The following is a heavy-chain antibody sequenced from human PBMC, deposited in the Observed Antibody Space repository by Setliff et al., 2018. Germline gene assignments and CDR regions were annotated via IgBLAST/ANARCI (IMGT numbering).Heavy chain of an antibody. CDR3: ARESRSRFGGVLDILAS. CDR1: GGSLSDYY. CDR2: INHSGST. V-gene: IGHV4-34*01. Sequence: SETLSLTCTVYGGSLSDYYWSWIRQPPGKGLEWIVEINHSGSTNYSPSLKSRVTISVDMSKNQLSLKLSSVTAADTAVYYCARESRSRFGGVLDILASWGQGTLVTVSS. J-gene: IGHJ4*02. D-gene: IGHD3-10*01.